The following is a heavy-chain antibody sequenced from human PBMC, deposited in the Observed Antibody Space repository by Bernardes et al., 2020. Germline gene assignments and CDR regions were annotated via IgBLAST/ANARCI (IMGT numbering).Heavy chain of an antibody. D-gene: IGHD6-13*01. J-gene: IGHJ4*02. CDR3: AKVGSAAGT. V-gene: IGHV3-9*01. CDR1: GFTFDDYA. Sequence: SLRLSCAASGFTFDDYAMHWVRQAPGKGLEWVSGISWNSGSIGYADSVKGRFTISRDNAKNSLYLQMNSLRAEDTALYYCAKVGSAAGTWGQGTLVTVSS. CDR2: ISWNSGSI.